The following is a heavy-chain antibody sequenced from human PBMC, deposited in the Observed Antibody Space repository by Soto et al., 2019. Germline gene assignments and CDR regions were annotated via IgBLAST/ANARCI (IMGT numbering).Heavy chain of an antibody. Sequence: QVQLVQSGAEVKKPGASVKVSCKASGYTFINYYIHWVRLAPGHGLEWMAIINPTGGSTNYAQKFKGRLTLTMDTSTTTVYMELSSLTSEDTAIYYCARQLAAGDVWGQGTLVTVSS. D-gene: IGHD2-8*02. CDR1: GYTFINYY. CDR3: ARQLAAGDV. J-gene: IGHJ4*02. V-gene: IGHV1-46*01. CDR2: INPTGGST.